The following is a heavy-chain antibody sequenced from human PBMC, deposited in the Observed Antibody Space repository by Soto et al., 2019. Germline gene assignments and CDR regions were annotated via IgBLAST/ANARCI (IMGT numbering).Heavy chain of an antibody. J-gene: IGHJ4*02. Sequence: ASVKVSCKASGYIFTNFAAHWVRQAPGQRPEWMGWINPGNGDTTYSEKFQGRLAITRDTSANTAYMHLSGLTSEDTAIYYCARMVRGLSVDYWGQGTLVTVSS. CDR2: INPGNGDT. V-gene: IGHV1-3*01. CDR1: GYIFTNFA. CDR3: ARMVRGLSVDY. D-gene: IGHD3-10*01.